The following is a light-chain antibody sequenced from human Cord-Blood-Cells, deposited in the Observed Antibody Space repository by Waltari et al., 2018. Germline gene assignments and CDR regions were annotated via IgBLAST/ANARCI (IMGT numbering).Light chain of an antibody. CDR3: QQSYSTPLT. CDR1: QSISSY. J-gene: IGKJ4*01. CDR2: AAS. Sequence: DIQMTQSPSSLSASVGDRVTITCRPSQSISSYLNWYQQKPGKAPKLLIYAASSWQSGVPSRFSGSGSGTDFTLTISSLQPEDCATYYCQQSYSTPLTFGGGTKVEIK. V-gene: IGKV1-39*01.